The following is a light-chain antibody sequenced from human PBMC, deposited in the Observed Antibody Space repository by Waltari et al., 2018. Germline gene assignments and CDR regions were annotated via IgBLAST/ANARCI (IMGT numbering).Light chain of an antibody. Sequence: SSELTQDPAVSVALGQTVRITCQGDTPRRHHASWFQRKPGQTPVVVVHGENNRPSGIPDRFSGSRSGNTVSLTIAGVQAEDEADYYCNSRDSSGDRLVFGGGTKLTVL. J-gene: IGLJ2*01. V-gene: IGLV3-19*01. CDR3: NSRDSSGDRLV. CDR2: GEN. CDR1: TPRRHH.